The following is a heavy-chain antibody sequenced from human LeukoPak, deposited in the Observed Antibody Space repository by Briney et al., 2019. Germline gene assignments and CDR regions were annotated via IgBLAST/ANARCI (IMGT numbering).Heavy chain of an antibody. CDR3: AKRLGVIAAAGTWFDP. CDR2: IKQDGSEK. J-gene: IGHJ5*02. Sequence: PGGSLRLSCAASGFTFSSYWMSWVRQAPGKGLEWVANIKQDGSEKYYVDSVNGRFTISRDNSKNTLYLQLNSLRAEDTAIYYCAKRLGVIAAAGTWFDPWGQGTLVTVSS. V-gene: IGHV3-7*03. CDR1: GFTFSSYW. D-gene: IGHD6-13*01.